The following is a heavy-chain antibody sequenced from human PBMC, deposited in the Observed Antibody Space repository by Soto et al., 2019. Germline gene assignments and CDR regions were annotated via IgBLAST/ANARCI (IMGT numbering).Heavy chain of an antibody. D-gene: IGHD2-2*01. CDR3: ARDPRWSSSSGDAFDI. CDR2: IYSGGYT. V-gene: IGHV3-53*01. J-gene: IGHJ3*02. Sequence: EVQLVESGGGLIQPGGSLRLSCAASGFTVSGNYMSWVRQVPGKGLEWVSVIYSGGYTYYAESVKGRFTISRDNSKNTLYLQMNSLRAEDTAVYYCARDPRWSSSSGDAFDIWGQGTMVTVSS. CDR1: GFTVSGNY.